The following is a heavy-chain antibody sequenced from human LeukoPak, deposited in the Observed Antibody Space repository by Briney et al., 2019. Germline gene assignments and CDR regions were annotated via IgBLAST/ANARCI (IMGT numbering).Heavy chain of an antibody. Sequence: PSETLSLTCTVSGGSISSSSYYWGWIRQPPGKGLEWIGSIYYSGSTYYNPSLKSRVTISVDTSKNQFSLKLSSVTAADTAVYYCARGPDSSGWSDFDYWGQGTLVTVSS. D-gene: IGHD6-19*01. V-gene: IGHV4-39*07. CDR1: GGSISSSSYY. J-gene: IGHJ4*02. CDR3: ARGPDSSGWSDFDY. CDR2: IYYSGST.